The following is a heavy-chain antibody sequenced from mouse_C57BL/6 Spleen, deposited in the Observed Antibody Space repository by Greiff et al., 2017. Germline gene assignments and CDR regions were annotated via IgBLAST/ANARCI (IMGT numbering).Heavy chain of an antibody. CDR1: GFTFSSYG. CDR3: ARKGLYGSDY. J-gene: IGHJ2*01. Sequence: DVKLVESGGDLVKPGGSLKLSCAASGFTFSSYGMSWVRQTPDKRLEWVATISSGGSYTYYPDSVNGRFTISRDNAKNTLYLQMSRLKSEDTAMYYCARKGLYGSDYWGQGTTLTVSS. D-gene: IGHD1-1*01. V-gene: IGHV5-6*02. CDR2: ISSGGSYT.